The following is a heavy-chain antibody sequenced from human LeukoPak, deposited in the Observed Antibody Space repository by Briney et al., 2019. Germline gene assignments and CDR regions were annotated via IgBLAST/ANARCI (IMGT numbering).Heavy chain of an antibody. D-gene: IGHD5-12*01. CDR2: MNPNSGNT. Sequence: ASVKVSCKASGYTFTSYDINWVRQATGQGLEWMGWMNPNSGNTGYAQKFQGRVTMTRNTSISTAYMELSSLRSEDTAVYYCATLRDGGYDRSLDYWGQGTLVTVSS. CDR1: GYTFTSYD. J-gene: IGHJ4*02. V-gene: IGHV1-8*01. CDR3: ATLRDGGYDRSLDY.